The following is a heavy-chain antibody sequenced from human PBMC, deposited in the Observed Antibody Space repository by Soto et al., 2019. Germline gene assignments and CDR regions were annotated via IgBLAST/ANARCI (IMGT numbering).Heavy chain of an antibody. CDR3: ARDPGFYYYYGMDV. CDR1: GFTFSSYS. D-gene: IGHD3-3*01. J-gene: IGHJ6*02. CDR2: ISSSSSYI. Sequence: EVQLVESGGGLVKPGGSLRLSCAASGFTFSSYSMNWVRQAPGKGLEWVSSISSSSSYIYYADSVKGRFTISRDNAKNSLYLQMNSLRAEDTAVYYCARDPGFYYYYGMDVWGQGTTVTVS. V-gene: IGHV3-21*01.